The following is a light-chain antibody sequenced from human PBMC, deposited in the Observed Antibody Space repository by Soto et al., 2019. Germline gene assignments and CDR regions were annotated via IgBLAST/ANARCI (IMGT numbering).Light chain of an antibody. CDR3: QQYNSYLWM. CDR1: QSISSW. J-gene: IGKJ1*01. Sequence: DIQMTQSPSTLSASVGDRVTITCRASQSISSWLAWYQQKPGKAPKLLIYDASSLESGVPSRVSGSGSGTEFTLTGSGLQPDYVATYYCQQYNSYLWMFGQGTKVQIK. V-gene: IGKV1-5*01. CDR2: DAS.